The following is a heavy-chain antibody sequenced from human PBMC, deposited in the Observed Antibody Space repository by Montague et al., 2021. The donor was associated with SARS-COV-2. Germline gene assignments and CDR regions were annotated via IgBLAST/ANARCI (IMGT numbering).Heavy chain of an antibody. V-gene: IGHV2-70*20. CDR2: INWGDDQ. CDR3: ARMICTSWYREDGFDV. Sequence: PALVKPTQTLTLTCTFSGFSLTTAGMCVSWVRQSPGKAPEWLALINWGDDQYYSTSLKTRLTISKDTSRNQVALTMTNMDPVDTATYYCARMICTSWYREDGFDVWGQGITVTVSS. D-gene: IGHD6-13*01. J-gene: IGHJ3*01. CDR1: GFSLTTAGMC.